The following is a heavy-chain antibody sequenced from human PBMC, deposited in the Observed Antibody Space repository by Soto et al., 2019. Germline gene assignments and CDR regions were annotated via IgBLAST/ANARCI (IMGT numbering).Heavy chain of an antibody. CDR1: GFTFSDYY. D-gene: IGHD5-12*01. CDR2: ISSSGSTI. Sequence: QVQLVESGGGLVKPGGSLRLSCAASGFTFSDYYMSWIRQAPGKGLEWVSYISSSGSTIYYADAVKGRFTISRDNXXXXXXXXXXXXRAEDTAVYYCARMAPPIDYWGQGTLVTVSS. V-gene: IGHV3-11*01. CDR3: ARMAPPIDY. J-gene: IGHJ4*02.